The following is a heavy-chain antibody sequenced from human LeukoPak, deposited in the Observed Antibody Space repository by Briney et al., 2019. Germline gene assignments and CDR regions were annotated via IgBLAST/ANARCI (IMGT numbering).Heavy chain of an antibody. Sequence: KPSETLPLTCTVSGGSISSYYWSWIRQPPGKGLEWIGYIYYSGSTNYNPSLKSRVTISVDTSKNQFSLKLSSVTAAATAVYYCARGSMITFGGVIVPFDYWGQGTLVTVSS. CDR2: IYYSGST. CDR1: GGSISSYY. V-gene: IGHV4-59*01. J-gene: IGHJ4*02. D-gene: IGHD3-16*02. CDR3: ARGSMITFGGVIVPFDY.